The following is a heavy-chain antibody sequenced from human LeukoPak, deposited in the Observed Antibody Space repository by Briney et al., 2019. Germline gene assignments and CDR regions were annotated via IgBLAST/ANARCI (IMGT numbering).Heavy chain of an antibody. D-gene: IGHD2-21*02. Sequence: ASVKVSCKPSGYTFTLYYMHWVRQAPGQGLEWMGWINPNSGGTNYAQKFQGRVTMTSDTSISTAYMELSRLRSDDTAVYYCAKGPVVVTATPTPGDYWGQGTLVTVSS. J-gene: IGHJ4*02. CDR3: AKGPVVVTATPTPGDY. CDR1: GYTFTLYY. V-gene: IGHV1-2*02. CDR2: INPNSGGT.